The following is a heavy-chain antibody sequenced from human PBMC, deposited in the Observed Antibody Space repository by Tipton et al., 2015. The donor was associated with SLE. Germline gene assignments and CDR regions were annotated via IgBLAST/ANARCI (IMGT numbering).Heavy chain of an antibody. CDR2: ISGSGGST. D-gene: IGHD3-22*01. Sequence: SLRLSCTASGFTFGDYAMTWFRQAPGKGLEWVSAISGSGGSTYYADSVKGRFTISRDNSKNTLYLQMSSLRAEDTAVYYCAKLDSSGYYLDYWGQGTLVTVSS. V-gene: IGHV3-23*01. CDR3: AKLDSSGYYLDY. CDR1: GFTFGDYA. J-gene: IGHJ4*02.